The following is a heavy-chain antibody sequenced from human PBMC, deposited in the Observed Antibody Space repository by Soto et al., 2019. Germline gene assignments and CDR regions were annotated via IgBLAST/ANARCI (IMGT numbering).Heavy chain of an antibody. J-gene: IGHJ4*02. CDR3: VSQRTSVLTQSYFDY. Sequence: SETLSLTCTVSGGSVSNSNYYWGWIRQSPGKGMEWIGSVYYRGRSYSKSSVKSRVTISVDTSKNQFSLNLNSVTASDTAVYFCVSQRTSVLTQSYFDYWGPGALVTVSS. V-gene: IGHV4-39*01. CDR2: VYYRGRS. D-gene: IGHD2-8*01. CDR1: GGSVSNSNYY.